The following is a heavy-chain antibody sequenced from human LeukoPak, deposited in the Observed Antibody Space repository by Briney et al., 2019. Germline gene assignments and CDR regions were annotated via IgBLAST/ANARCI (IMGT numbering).Heavy chain of an antibody. CDR1: GCTFSNYW. D-gene: IGHD2-15*01. CDR2: INQDGSEK. V-gene: IGHV3-7*01. Sequence: PGGSLRLSCAASGCTFSNYWTNWVRQAPGKGLELVAKINQDGSEKYYVDSVKGRFTISRDNAKKSLYLQMSSLRAEDTAVYYCLADATTWGQGTLVTVSS. CDR3: LADATT. J-gene: IGHJ5*02.